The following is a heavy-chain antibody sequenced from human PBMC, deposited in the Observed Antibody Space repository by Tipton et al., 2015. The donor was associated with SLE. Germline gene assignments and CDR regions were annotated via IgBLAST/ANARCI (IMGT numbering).Heavy chain of an antibody. CDR1: AASIINDNYY. CDR3: ARQNGGTTVTPLNWFDP. J-gene: IGHJ5*02. D-gene: IGHD4-17*01. CDR2: IYDSGNT. V-gene: IGHV4-39*07. Sequence: GLVKPSETLSLNCVVSAASIINDNYYWGWIRQPPGKRPEFIGTIYDSGNTYYNPSYKSRVTISVDKSKEQFSLKLTSVTAADTAIYYCARQNGGTTVTPLNWFDPWGQGTLVTVSS.